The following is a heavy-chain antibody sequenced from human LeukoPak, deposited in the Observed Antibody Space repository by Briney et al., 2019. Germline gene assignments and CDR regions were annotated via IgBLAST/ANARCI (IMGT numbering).Heavy chain of an antibody. CDR3: ARGRAPQYYYGSGSYYYYYMDV. V-gene: IGHV4-39*01. D-gene: IGHD3-10*01. Sequence: PSETLSLTXTVSGGSISSSSYYWGWIRQPPGKGLEWIGSIYYSGSTYYNPSLKSRVTISVATSKNQFSLKLSSVTAADTAVYYCARGRAPQYYYGSGSYYYYYMDVWGKGTTVTVSS. CDR1: GGSISSSSYY. CDR2: IYYSGST. J-gene: IGHJ6*03.